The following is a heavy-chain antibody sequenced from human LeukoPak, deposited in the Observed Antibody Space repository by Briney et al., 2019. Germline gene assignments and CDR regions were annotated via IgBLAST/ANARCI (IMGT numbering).Heavy chain of an antibody. D-gene: IGHD1-1*01. V-gene: IGHV3-7*01. CDR2: IKQDGSEK. Sequence: GGSLRLSCVASGFTFSSRDWMTWVRQAPGKGLEWVANIKQDGSEKNYVDSVKGRFTISRDNAKNSVDLQMNSLRAEDTAVYYCARYKKSSYFDYWGQGTLVTVSS. J-gene: IGHJ4*02. CDR1: GFTFSSRDW. CDR3: ARYKKSSYFDY.